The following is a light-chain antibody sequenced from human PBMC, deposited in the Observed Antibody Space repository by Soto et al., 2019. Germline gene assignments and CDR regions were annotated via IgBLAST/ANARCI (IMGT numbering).Light chain of an antibody. CDR1: QSVSNN. CDR2: GAS. J-gene: IGKJ1*01. V-gene: IGKV3-15*01. Sequence: EIVMTQSPATLSVSPGARATLSCRASQSVSNNLAWYQKKPGQAPRLLIYGASTRATGIPARFSGSGSGTEFTLTIGSLQAEDFAFYYCQQYNNWWTVGQGTMVDIK. CDR3: QQYNNWWT.